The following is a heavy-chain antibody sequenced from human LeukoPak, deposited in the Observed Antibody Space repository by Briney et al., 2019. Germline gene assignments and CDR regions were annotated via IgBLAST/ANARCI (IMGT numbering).Heavy chain of an antibody. CDR2: INHSGST. D-gene: IGHD7-27*01. Sequence: PSETLSLTCAVYGGSFSGYYWSWIRQPPGKGLEWIGEINHSGSTNYNPSLKSRVTISVDTSKNQFSLKLSSVTAADTAVHYCARRTGRRLPGRWFDPWGQGTLVTVSS. CDR3: ARRTGRRLPGRWFDP. CDR1: GGSFSGYY. J-gene: IGHJ5*02. V-gene: IGHV4-34*01.